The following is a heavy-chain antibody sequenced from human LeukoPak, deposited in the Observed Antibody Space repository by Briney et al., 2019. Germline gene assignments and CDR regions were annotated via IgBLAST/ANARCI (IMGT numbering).Heavy chain of an antibody. Sequence: GGSLRLSCAASVFAFSGYSMNCVRQAPGQGLEGVSSISSSSSFMYYADSVKGRFTISRDNAKNSLYLQMKSLRAEDKAVYYCARDIGYIKWFDAWAQEPRVTVSS. CDR1: VFAFSGYS. CDR3: ARDIGYIKWFDA. D-gene: IGHD5-24*01. CDR2: ISSSSSFM. J-gene: IGHJ5*02. V-gene: IGHV3-21*01.